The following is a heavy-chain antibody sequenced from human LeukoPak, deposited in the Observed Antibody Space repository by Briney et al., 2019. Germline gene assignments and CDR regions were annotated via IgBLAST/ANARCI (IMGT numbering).Heavy chain of an antibody. CDR1: GYIFTGYY. D-gene: IGHD2-8*01. Sequence: ASVKVSCKASGYIFTGYYMHWVRQAPGQGLEWMGWINPNSGGTNYAQKFQGRVTMTRDMSISTAYMELSRLRSDDTAVYYCARVARRYCTNGVCYNDYWGQGTLVTVSS. CDR2: INPNSGGT. J-gene: IGHJ4*02. CDR3: ARVARRYCTNGVCYNDY. V-gene: IGHV1-2*02.